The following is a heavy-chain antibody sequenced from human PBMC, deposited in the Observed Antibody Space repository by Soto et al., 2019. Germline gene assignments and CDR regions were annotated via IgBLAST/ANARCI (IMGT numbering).Heavy chain of an antibody. CDR3: ARQQLLPYYYALDV. CDR2: IYYRGST. J-gene: IGHJ6*02. V-gene: IGHV4-59*01. CDR1: GGSISGYY. D-gene: IGHD6-13*01. Sequence: KPSETLSLTCTVSGGSISGYYWSWIRQPPGKGLEYIGYIYYRGSTNYNPSLKSRVTISVDTSRNLFSLKVNSVTAADTAVYYCARQQLLPYYYALDVWGQGTTVTVSS.